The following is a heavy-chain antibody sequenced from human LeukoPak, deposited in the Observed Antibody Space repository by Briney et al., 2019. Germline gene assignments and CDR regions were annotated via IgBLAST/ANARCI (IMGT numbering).Heavy chain of an antibody. CDR1: GGSISCGGYY. CDR3: ARWEGGYDSSGYSDWFDP. J-gene: IGHJ5*02. V-gene: IGHV4-31*03. CDR2: IDYSGST. D-gene: IGHD3-22*01. Sequence: SETLSLTCTVSGGSISCGGYYWSWIRQHPGNGLGWIAYIDYSGSTYYNPSPKSRVTISVDTSKNQFSLKLSSVTAADTAVYYCARWEGGYDSSGYSDWFDPWGQGTLVTVSS.